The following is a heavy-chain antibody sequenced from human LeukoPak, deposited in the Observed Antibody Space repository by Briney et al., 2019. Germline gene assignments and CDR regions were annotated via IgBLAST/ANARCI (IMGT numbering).Heavy chain of an antibody. J-gene: IGHJ4*01. CDR1: GFTFSSYG. CDR3: VRSAFLTTEFYFDY. D-gene: IGHD4-11*01. Sequence: GGSLRLSCAASGFTFSSYGMSWVRQAPGKRLEWVSTIGGGGGSTYHADSVKGRFTISRDDSKNTLYLQMNSLRAEDTAVYYCVRSAFLTTEFYFDYWGHGTLVTVSS. V-gene: IGHV3-23*01. CDR2: IGGGGGST.